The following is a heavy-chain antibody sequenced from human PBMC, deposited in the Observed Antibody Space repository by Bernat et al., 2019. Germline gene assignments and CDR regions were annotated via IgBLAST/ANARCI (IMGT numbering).Heavy chain of an antibody. CDR3: ARPESTIVGRRQRGANWFDP. CDR1: GFTFSSYG. V-gene: IGHV3-33*01. CDR2: IWSDGSNK. Sequence: QVQLVESGGGVVQPGRSLRLSCAASGFTFSSYGMHWVRQAPGKGLEWVAVIWSDGSNKYYADSVKGRFTISRDNSKNTLYLQMNSLRAEDTAVYYCARPESTIVGRRQRGANWFDPWGQGTLVTVSS. D-gene: IGHD6-6*01. J-gene: IGHJ5*02.